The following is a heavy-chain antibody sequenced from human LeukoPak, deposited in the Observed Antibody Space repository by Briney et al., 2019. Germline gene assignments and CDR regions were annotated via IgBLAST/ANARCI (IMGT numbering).Heavy chain of an antibody. D-gene: IGHD5-18*01. V-gene: IGHV3-49*03. CDR3: TRDIQLWFGLGYYYYYYMDV. CDR2: IRSKAYGGTT. CDR1: GFTFGDYA. J-gene: IGHJ6*03. Sequence: GGSLRLSCTASGFTFGDYAMSWFRQAPGKGLEWVGFIRSKAYGGTTEYAASVKGRFTISRDDSKSITYLQMNSLKTEDTAVYYCTRDIQLWFGLGYYYYYYMDVWGKGTTVTISS.